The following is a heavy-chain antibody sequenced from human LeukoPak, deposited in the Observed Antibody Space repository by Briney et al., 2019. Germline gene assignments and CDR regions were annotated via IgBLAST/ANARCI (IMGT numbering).Heavy chain of an antibody. Sequence: SETLSLTCTVSGGSISSYYLSWIRQPPGKGLEWIGYIYYSGSTNYNPSLKSRVTISVDTSKNQFSLKLSSVTAADTAVYYCARAAPYYYDSSGYYLGGVFDYWGQGTLVTVSS. CDR2: IYYSGST. CDR3: ARAAPYYYDSSGYYLGGVFDY. J-gene: IGHJ4*02. D-gene: IGHD3-22*01. V-gene: IGHV4-59*01. CDR1: GGSISSYY.